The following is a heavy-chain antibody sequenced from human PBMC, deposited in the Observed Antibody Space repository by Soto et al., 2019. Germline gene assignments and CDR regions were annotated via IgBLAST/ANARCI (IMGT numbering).Heavy chain of an antibody. J-gene: IGHJ4*02. CDR3: AAGRRQYYYDSSVSFDY. Sequence: SVKVSCKASGFTCTSSAVQWVRQARGQRLEWIGWIVVGSGNTNYAQKFQERVTITRDMSTSTAYMELGSLRSEDTAVYYCAAGRRQYYYDSSVSFDYWGQGTLVTVSS. V-gene: IGHV1-58*01. CDR2: IVVGSGNT. CDR1: GFTCTSSA. D-gene: IGHD3-22*01.